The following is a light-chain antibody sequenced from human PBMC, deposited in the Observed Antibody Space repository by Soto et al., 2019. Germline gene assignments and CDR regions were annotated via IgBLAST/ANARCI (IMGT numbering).Light chain of an antibody. V-gene: IGKV3-15*01. Sequence: EIVMTQSPATLSVSPGESATLPCRASQSVSSNLAWHQQKPGQAPRILMYDASTRATGISARYSGSGSGTEFNLTISSLQSEDFAVYYCQQYHNWPITFGQGTRLEIK. CDR2: DAS. CDR3: QQYHNWPIT. J-gene: IGKJ5*01. CDR1: QSVSSN.